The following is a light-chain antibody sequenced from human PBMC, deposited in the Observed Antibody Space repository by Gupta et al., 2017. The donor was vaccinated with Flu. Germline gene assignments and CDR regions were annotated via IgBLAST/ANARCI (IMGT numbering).Light chain of an antibody. CDR1: QSVSRY. Sequence: SSLSASVGDRVTITCRASQSVSRYVNWYKQKPGKAPKLLIYAASSWQSGVPSRFSGSGYGTDFTLSISSRQSEDFASYYCQQSDSNPTWTFGEGTKVEIK. CDR3: QQSDSNPTWT. J-gene: IGKJ1*01. CDR2: AAS. V-gene: IGKV1-39*01.